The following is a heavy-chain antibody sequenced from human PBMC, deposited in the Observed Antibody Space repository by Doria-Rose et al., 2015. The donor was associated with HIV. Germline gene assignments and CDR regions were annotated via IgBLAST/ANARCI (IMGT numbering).Heavy chain of an antibody. V-gene: IGHV2-26*01. CDR1: GVSLSSPGMG. CDR3: ARIKSSRWYHKYYFDF. J-gene: IGHJ4*02. CDR2: IFSDDER. Sequence: SGPVLVKPTETLTLTCTVSGVSLSSPGMGVSWIRQPPGKALEWLANIFSDDERAYKTSLKSRLTISMVISKGQVVLTMTDMDPVDTATYYCARIKSSRWYHKYYFDFWGQGTLVIVSA. D-gene: IGHD6-13*01.